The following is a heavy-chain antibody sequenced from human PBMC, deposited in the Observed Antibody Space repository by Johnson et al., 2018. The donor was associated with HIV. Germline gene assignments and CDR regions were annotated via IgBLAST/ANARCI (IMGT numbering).Heavy chain of an antibody. D-gene: IGHD3-22*01. Sequence: EVQLVESGGGLVQPGGSLRLSCAASGFTSSSYAMSWVRQAPGKGLEWVSAISGSGGSTYYADSVKGRFAVSRDTAKNTLYLQMNSLRAEDTAVYYCAKDHMIVVVITLGYAFDIWGQGTMVTVSS. J-gene: IGHJ3*02. CDR1: GFTSSSYA. CDR2: ISGSGGST. CDR3: AKDHMIVVVITLGYAFDI. V-gene: IGHV3-23*04.